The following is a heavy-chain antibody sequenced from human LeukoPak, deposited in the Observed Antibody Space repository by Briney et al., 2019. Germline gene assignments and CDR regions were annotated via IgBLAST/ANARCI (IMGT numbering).Heavy chain of an antibody. Sequence: PGGSLRLSCAASGFTFSSYAMSWVRQAPGKGLEWVSAISGSGGSTYYADSVKGRFTISRDNSKNTLYLQMNSLRAEDTAVYYCAKDQASGFYSGYDFDYWSQGTLVTVSS. J-gene: IGHJ4*02. CDR2: ISGSGGST. CDR1: GFTFSSYA. V-gene: IGHV3-23*01. CDR3: AKDQASGFYSGYDFDY. D-gene: IGHD5-12*01.